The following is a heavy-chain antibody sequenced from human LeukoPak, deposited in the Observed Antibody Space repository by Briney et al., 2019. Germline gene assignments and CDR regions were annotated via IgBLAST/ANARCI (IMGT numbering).Heavy chain of an antibody. CDR2: INPNSGGT. CDR1: GYTFTGYY. V-gene: IGHV1-2*02. CDR3: ARVWDVDTDYFGY. D-gene: IGHD5-18*01. Sequence: GASVKVSCKASGYTFTGYYMHWVRQAPGQGLEWMGWINPNSGGTNYAQKFQGRVTMTRDTSISTAYMELSRLRSDDTAVYYCARVWDVDTDYFGYWGQGTLVTVSS. J-gene: IGHJ4*02.